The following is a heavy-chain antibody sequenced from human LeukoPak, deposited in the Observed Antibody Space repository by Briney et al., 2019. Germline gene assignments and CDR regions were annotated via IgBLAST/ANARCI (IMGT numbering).Heavy chain of an antibody. CDR2: IYYSGST. Sequence: PSETLSLTCTVSGGSISSYYWSWIRQPPGKGLEWIGYIYYSGSTNYNPSLKSRVTISVDTSKNQFSLKLSSVTAADTAVYYCARHPLYSSGWYADAFDIWGQGTMVTVS. V-gene: IGHV4-59*08. D-gene: IGHD6-19*01. CDR1: GGSISSYY. J-gene: IGHJ3*02. CDR3: ARHPLYSSGWYADAFDI.